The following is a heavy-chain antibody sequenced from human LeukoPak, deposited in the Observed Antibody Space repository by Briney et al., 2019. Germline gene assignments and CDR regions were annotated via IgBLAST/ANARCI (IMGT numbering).Heavy chain of an antibody. CDR3: ARDGGTIPEVVNYHFDS. V-gene: IGHV3-30*15. Sequence: GGSLRLSCAASGFTFSDHLIHWVRQAPGKGLEWVALVSKDGSRKYYADSVKGRFTISRDNSMNTLYLQMSSLRAEDTAVYYCARDGGTIPEVVNYHFDSWAREPWSPSPQ. CDR2: VSKDGSRK. D-gene: IGHD3-3*01. CDR1: GFTFSDHL. J-gene: IGHJ4*02.